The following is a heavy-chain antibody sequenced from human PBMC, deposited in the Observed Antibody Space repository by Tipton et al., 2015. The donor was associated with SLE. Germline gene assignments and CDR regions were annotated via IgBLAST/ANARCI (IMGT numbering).Heavy chain of an antibody. Sequence: TLSLTCAAYGGSFSGYYWSWIRHPPGKGLEWIGEINHSGSTNYNPPLKSRVTISVDTSKNQFSLKLGSVTAADTAVYYCARGGGVVVVPAATKMDVWGKGTTVTVSS. J-gene: IGHJ6*04. CDR2: INHSGST. CDR3: ARGGGVVVVPAATKMDV. CDR1: GGSFSGYY. D-gene: IGHD2-2*01. V-gene: IGHV4-34*01.